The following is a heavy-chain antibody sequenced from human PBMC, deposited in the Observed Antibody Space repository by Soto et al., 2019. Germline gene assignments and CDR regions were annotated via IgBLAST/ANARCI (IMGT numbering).Heavy chain of an antibody. CDR1: GYSFTSYW. J-gene: IGHJ4*02. Sequence: GESLKISCKVSGYSFTSYWIGWVRQMPGKGLEWMGIIYPGDSDTRYSPSFQGQVTISADKSISTAYLQWSSLKASDTAMYYCARLSPVGATKPHFDYWGQGTLVTVSS. CDR3: ARLSPVGATKPHFDY. V-gene: IGHV5-51*01. CDR2: IYPGDSDT. D-gene: IGHD1-26*01.